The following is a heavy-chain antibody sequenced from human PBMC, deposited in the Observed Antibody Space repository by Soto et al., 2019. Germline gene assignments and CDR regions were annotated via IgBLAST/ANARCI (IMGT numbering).Heavy chain of an antibody. J-gene: IGHJ6*03. CDR1: GYSFTSYG. CDR3: ARGATATGRFLEWPNYYYYIDV. D-gene: IGHD3-3*01. Sequence: ASVKVSCKASGYSFTSYGISWVRQDPGQGLEWMGWINAYNGNTNYAQKLQGRVTMTTDTSTSTAYMELRSLRSDDTAVYYCARGATATGRFLEWPNYYYYIDVWGKGTTVTVSS. CDR2: INAYNGNT. V-gene: IGHV1-18*01.